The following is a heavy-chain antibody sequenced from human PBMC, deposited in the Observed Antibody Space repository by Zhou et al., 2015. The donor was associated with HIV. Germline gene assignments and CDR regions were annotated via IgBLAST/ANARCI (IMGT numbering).Heavy chain of an antibody. CDR2: IIPSFDTK. D-gene: IGHD5-24*01. V-gene: IGHV1-69*01. CDR3: ARDRRDGYNPLDY. J-gene: IGHJ4*02. Sequence: QVQLVQSGAEVKKPGSSVKVSCTGPRDTFNNYPISWVRQAPGQGLEWMGGIIPSFDTKNYAQKFLGRLTITADESTSTAYMELSSLRSEDTAMYYCARDRRDGYNPLDYWGQGTLVTVSS. CDR1: RDTFNNYP.